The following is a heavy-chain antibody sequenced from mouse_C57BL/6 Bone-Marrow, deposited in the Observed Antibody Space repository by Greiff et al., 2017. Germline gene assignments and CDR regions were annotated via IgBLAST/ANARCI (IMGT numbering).Heavy chain of an antibody. CDR2: ISSGGSYT. CDR1: GFTFSSYG. CDR3: ARHRSYYAMDY. D-gene: IGHD1-1*01. Sequence: EVQLLESGGDLVKPGGSLTLSCAASGFTFSSYGMSWVRQTPDKRLEWVATISSGGSYTYYPDSVKGRFTISRDNATNTLYLQMSSLKSEDTAMYYCARHRSYYAMDYWGQGTSVTVSS. J-gene: IGHJ4*01. V-gene: IGHV5-6*01.